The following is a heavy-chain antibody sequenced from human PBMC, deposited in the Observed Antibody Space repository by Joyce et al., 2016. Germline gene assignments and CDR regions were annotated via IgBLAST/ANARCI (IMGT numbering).Heavy chain of an antibody. D-gene: IGHD3-22*01. Sequence: EVQLVESGGGLVKPGGSLGISCAASGFTFSTSSMSWFRRGPGKGLEWVSAISSDSTDIFYADSVKGRFTVSRDNAKNSLYLQMNSLRAEDTAVFFCARGGIVYDYSMDLWGQGTTVTVSS. J-gene: IGHJ6*02. CDR1: GFTFSTSS. CDR3: ARGGIVYDYSMDL. V-gene: IGHV3-21*02. CDR2: ISSDSTDI.